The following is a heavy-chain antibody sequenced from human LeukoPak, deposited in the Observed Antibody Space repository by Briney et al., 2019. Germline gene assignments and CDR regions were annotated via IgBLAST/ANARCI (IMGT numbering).Heavy chain of an antibody. CDR3: ARDRCPGPSQLVGPCYMDV. CDR2: ISYDGSNK. V-gene: IGHV3-30*01. J-gene: IGHJ6*03. Sequence: GGSLRLSCAASGFTFSSYAMHWVRQAPGKGLEWVAVISYDGSNKYYADSVKGRFTISRDNSKNTLYLQMNSLRAEDTAVYYCARDRCPGPSQLVGPCYMDVWGKGTTVTVSS. D-gene: IGHD6-13*01. CDR1: GFTFSSYA.